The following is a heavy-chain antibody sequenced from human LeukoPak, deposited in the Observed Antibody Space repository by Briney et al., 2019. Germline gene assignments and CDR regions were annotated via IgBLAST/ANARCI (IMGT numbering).Heavy chain of an antibody. J-gene: IGHJ4*02. D-gene: IGHD6-6*01. CDR1: GGTFSSYA. Sequence: ASVKVSCKASGGTFSSYAISWVRQAPGQGLEWMGGIIPIFGTANYAQKFQGRVTITADESTSTAYMELSSLRSEDTAVYYCASLIAARPSHLDYWGQGTLVTVSS. V-gene: IGHV1-69*01. CDR3: ASLIAARPSHLDY. CDR2: IIPIFGTA.